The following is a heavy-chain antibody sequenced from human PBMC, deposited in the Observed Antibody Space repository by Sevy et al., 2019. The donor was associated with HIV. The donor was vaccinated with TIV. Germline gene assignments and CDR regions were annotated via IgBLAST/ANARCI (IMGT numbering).Heavy chain of an antibody. CDR1: GGSISSYY. D-gene: IGHD3-3*01. V-gene: IGHV4-59*12. CDR2: IYYSGST. Sequence: SHTLSLTCTVSGGSISSYYWSWIRQPPGKGLEWIGYIYYSGSTNYNPSLKSRVTISVDTSKNQFSLKLSSVTAADTAVYYCARGHYDFWSGNYDAFDIWGQGTMVTVSS. CDR3: ARGHYDFWSGNYDAFDI. J-gene: IGHJ3*02.